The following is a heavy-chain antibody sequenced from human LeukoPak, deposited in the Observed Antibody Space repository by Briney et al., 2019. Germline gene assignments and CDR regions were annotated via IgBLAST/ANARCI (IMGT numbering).Heavy chain of an antibody. Sequence: SVKVSCKASGGTFSSYAISWVRQAPGQGLELMGGIIPIFGTANYAQKFQGRVTITADESTSTAYMELSSLRSEDTAVYYCARDREVGSSGWYRGAAYWGQGTLVTVSS. CDR3: ARDREVGSSGWYRGAAY. D-gene: IGHD6-19*01. CDR1: GGTFSSYA. CDR2: IIPIFGTA. J-gene: IGHJ4*02. V-gene: IGHV1-69*01.